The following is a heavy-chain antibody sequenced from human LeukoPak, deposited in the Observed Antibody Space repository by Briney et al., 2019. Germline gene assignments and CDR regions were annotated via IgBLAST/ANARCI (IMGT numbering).Heavy chain of an antibody. D-gene: IGHD5-18*01. CDR3: VRYSYGYKAFDY. CDR1: GYTFTSYY. CDR2: INPSGGST. Sequence: GASVKVSCKASGYTFTSYYMHWVRQAPGQGLEWMGIINPSGGSTSYAQKFQGRVTMTRDTSTSTVYMELSSLRSQDTAVYYCVRYSYGYKAFDYWGQGTLVTVSS. J-gene: IGHJ4*02. V-gene: IGHV1-46*01.